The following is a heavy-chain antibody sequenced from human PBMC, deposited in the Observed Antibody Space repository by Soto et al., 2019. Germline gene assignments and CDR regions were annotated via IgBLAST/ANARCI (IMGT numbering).Heavy chain of an antibody. V-gene: IGHV4-59*11. Sequence: SETVSLTCTVSGGSLSSHYWTWIRQSPGKGLEWIGYVYFSGNTNYNPSLKSRVTISIDTSKNQFSLRLASVTAADTAFYYCGSVRPSGYVLSWGQGTLVTVSS. J-gene: IGHJ5*02. CDR1: GGSLSSHY. CDR2: VYFSGNT. D-gene: IGHD6-25*01. CDR3: GSVRPSGYVLS.